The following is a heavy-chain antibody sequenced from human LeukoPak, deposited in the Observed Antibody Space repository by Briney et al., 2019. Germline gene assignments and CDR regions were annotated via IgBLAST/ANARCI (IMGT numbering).Heavy chain of an antibody. V-gene: IGHV4-59*01. D-gene: IGHD1-26*01. CDR3: ARSRGVGATKDYYYYMDV. CDR1: GGSISSYY. Sequence: PSETLSLTCTVSGGSISSYYWSWIRQPPGKGLEWIGYIYYSGSTNYNPSLKSRVTISVDTSKNQFSLKLGSVTAADTAVYYCARSRGVGATKDYYYYMDVWGKGTTVTVSS. J-gene: IGHJ6*03. CDR2: IYYSGST.